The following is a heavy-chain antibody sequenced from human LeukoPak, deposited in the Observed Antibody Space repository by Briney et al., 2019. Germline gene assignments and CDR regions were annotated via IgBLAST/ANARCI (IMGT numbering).Heavy chain of an antibody. V-gene: IGHV3-13*01. Sequence: GGSLRLSCATSGFTFSSHDMHWVRQTTEKGLEWVSGIGTVGDTYYAVSVKGRFTISRENANNSLYLQMNSLRDGDTGVYYCARGGNGDYTYYFDSWAQGSLVTVSS. D-gene: IGHD4-17*01. CDR3: ARGGNGDYTYYFDS. J-gene: IGHJ4*02. CDR2: IGTVGDT. CDR1: GFTFSSHD.